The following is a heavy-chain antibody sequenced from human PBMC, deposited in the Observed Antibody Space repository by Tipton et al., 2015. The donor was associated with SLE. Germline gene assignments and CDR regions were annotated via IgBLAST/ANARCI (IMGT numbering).Heavy chain of an antibody. Sequence: TLSLTCTVSGGSVSRFFWTWIRQPAGKGLEWIGRVYNTEIPNSDPSLNRGGADYNPSLQSRVTMSLDTSNNQFSLKLNSVSAADTAIYYCARGPDRGYYFDLWGRGTLVTVSS. J-gene: IGHJ4*02. V-gene: IGHV4-4*07. CDR3: ARGPDRGYYFDL. D-gene: IGHD3-10*01. CDR2: VYNTEIPNSDPSLNRGGA. CDR1: GGSVSRFF.